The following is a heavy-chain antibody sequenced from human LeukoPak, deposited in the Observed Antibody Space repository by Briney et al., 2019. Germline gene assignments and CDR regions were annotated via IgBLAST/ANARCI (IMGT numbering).Heavy chain of an antibody. V-gene: IGHV4-31*03. CDR1: GGSISSGGYY. J-gene: IGHJ4*02. CDR2: IYYSGST. Sequence: PSQTLSLTCTVSGGSISSGGYYWSWIRQHPGKGLEWIGYIYYSGSTYYNPSLKSRVTISVDTSKNQFSLKPSSVTAADTAVYYCARVRRWELPFFDYWGQGTLVTVSS. CDR3: ARVRRWELPFFDY. D-gene: IGHD1-26*01.